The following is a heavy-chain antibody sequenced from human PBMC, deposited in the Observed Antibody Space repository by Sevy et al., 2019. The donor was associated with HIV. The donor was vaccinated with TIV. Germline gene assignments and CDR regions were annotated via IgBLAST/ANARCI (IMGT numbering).Heavy chain of an antibody. CDR2: IGYDGSNK. J-gene: IGHJ4*02. Sequence: GGSLRLSCAASGFTPSTYGMHWVRQAPGKGLEWVAVIGYDGSNKYYADSVKGRFTISRDNSKNTLFLQMDSLRAEDTACYYCARDPRMYGDYLLAYFDSWGQGTLVTVSS. D-gene: IGHD2-8*01. CDR3: ARDPRMYGDYLLAYFDS. CDR1: GFTPSTYG. V-gene: IGHV3-33*01.